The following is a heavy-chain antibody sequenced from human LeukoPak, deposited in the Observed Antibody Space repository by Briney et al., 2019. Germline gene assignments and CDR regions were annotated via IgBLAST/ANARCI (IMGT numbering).Heavy chain of an antibody. V-gene: IGHV4-34*01. Sequence: KTSETLSLTCAVYGGSFSGYYWSWIRQPPGKGLEWIGEINHSGSTNYNPSLKSRVTISVDTSKNQFSLKLSSVTAADTAVYYCARDGYNSYFDYWGQGTLVTVSS. CDR2: INHSGST. J-gene: IGHJ4*02. CDR1: GGSFSGYY. CDR3: ARDGYNSYFDY. D-gene: IGHD5-12*01.